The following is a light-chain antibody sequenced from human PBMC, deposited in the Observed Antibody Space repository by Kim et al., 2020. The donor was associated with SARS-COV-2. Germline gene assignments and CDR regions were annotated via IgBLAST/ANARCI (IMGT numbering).Light chain of an antibody. CDR2: RNN. CDR3: AAWDDSLSGYHWV. V-gene: IGLV1-47*01. CDR1: SSNSGSNY. J-gene: IGLJ3*02. Sequence: VTISCSGSSSNSGSNYVYWYQQLPGTAPKLLIYRNNQRPSGVPDRFSGSKSGTSASLAISGLRSEDEADYYCAAWDDSLSGYHWVFGGGTKLTVL.